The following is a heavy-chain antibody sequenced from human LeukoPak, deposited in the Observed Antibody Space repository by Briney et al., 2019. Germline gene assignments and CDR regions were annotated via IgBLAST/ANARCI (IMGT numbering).Heavy chain of an antibody. J-gene: IGHJ3*02. D-gene: IGHD2-21*02. Sequence: ASVKLSCKSSGYTFTSYGIHWVRQPTGQGLEWMGWMNPNTGNTGYGERFQGRVTMTRDNSISTAYMELNSLTSEDTAVYYCARLPTVTAMMGEDDAFDIWGQGTMVTVSS. V-gene: IGHV1-8*02. CDR3: ARLPTVTAMMGEDDAFDI. CDR1: GYTFTSYG. CDR2: MNPNTGNT.